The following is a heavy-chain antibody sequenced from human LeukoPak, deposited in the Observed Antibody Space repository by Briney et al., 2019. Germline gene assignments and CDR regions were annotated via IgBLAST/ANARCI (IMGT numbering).Heavy chain of an antibody. V-gene: IGHV1-69*05. CDR3: ASEYCSGGSCFALFDY. J-gene: IGHJ4*02. D-gene: IGHD2-15*01. CDR2: IIPIFGTA. Sequence: SVKVSCKASGGTFSSYAISWVRQPPAQGLEWMGRIIPIFGTANYAQKFQGRVTITTDESTSTAYMELSSLRSEDTAVYYCASEYCSGGSCFALFDYWGQGTLVTVSS. CDR1: GGTFSSYA.